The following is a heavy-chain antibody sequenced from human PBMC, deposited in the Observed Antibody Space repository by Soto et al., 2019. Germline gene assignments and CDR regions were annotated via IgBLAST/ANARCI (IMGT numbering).Heavy chain of an antibody. CDR1: GGSFSGYY. CDR3: ARERGGYGLFDS. V-gene: IGHV4-34*01. Sequence: SETLSLTCAVYGGSFSGYYWSWIRQPPGKGLEWIGEINHSGSTNYNPSLKSRVTISVDTSKNQFSLKLSSVTAADTAVYYCARERGGYGLFDSWGLGTLVTV. J-gene: IGHJ4*02. D-gene: IGHD5-18*01. CDR2: INHSGST.